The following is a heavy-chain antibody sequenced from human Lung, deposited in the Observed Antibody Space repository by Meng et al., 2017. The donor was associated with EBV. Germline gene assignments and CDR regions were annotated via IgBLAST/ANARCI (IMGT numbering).Heavy chain of an antibody. Sequence: QVPLHVSRPGLVTLSQTLSLTCTVSGGFTNSGDYYWSWNRQPPVKCLEWIGYIYYTGSTYYNPSLKRRVTISMDTSKNQFSLRLSSVTAADTAVYYCARNYYFDYWGQGTLVTVSS. CDR2: IYYTGST. CDR3: ARNYYFDY. CDR1: GGFTNSGDYY. J-gene: IGHJ4*02. V-gene: IGHV4-30-4*01.